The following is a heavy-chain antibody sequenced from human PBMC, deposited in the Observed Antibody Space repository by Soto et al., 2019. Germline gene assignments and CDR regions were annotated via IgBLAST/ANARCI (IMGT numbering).Heavy chain of an antibody. CDR2: IYPGDSDT. CDR3: ARNAIITTSDFWSGYYIPNHNYYYYMDV. CDR1: GYSFTSYW. J-gene: IGHJ6*03. Sequence: PGESLKISCKGSGYSFTSYWIGWVRQMPGKGLEWMGIIYPGDSDTRYSPSFQGQVTISADKSISTAYLQWSSLKASDTAMYYCARNAIITTSDFWSGYYIPNHNYYYYMDVWGKGTTVNVSS. D-gene: IGHD3-3*01. V-gene: IGHV5-51*01.